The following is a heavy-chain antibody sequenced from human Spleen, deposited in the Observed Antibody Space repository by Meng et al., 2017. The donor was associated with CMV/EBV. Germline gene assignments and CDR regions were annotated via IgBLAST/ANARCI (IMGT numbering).Heavy chain of an antibody. D-gene: IGHD1-1*01. V-gene: IGHV3-74*01. CDR2: INSDGSST. CDR3: ARLQLERRGAFDI. Sequence: GESLKISCAASGFTFSSYWMSWVRQAPGKGLVWVSRINSDGSSTSYADSVKGRFTISRDNAKNTLYLQMNSLRAEDTAVYYCARLQLERRGAFDIWGQGTMVTVSS. CDR1: GFTFSSYW. J-gene: IGHJ3*02.